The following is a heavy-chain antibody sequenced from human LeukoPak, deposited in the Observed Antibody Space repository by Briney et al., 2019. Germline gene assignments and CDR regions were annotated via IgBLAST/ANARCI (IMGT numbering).Heavy chain of an antibody. D-gene: IGHD4-17*01. CDR3: ARDFDGDHDQDAFDM. J-gene: IGHJ3*02. CDR1: GGSITSYY. V-gene: IGHV4-59*12. CDR2: IFHSGST. Sequence: SETLSLTCTVSGGSITSYYWNWIRQPPGKGLEWIGYIFHSGSTNYNPSLKSRVTMSVDTSKNQFSLRLNSVTAADTAVYYCARDFDGDHDQDAFDMWGQGTLVTVSS.